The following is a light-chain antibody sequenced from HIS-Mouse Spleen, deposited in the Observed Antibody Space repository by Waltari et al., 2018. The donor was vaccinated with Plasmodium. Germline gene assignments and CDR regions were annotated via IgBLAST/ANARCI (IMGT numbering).Light chain of an antibody. Sequence: ELVLTQSPATLSLSPAERATLSCRASQSVSSYLAWYQQKPGQAPRLLIYDASNRATGIPARFSGSGSGTDFTLTISSLEPEDFAVYYCQQRSNWPRVLTFGGGTKVEIK. V-gene: IGKV3-11*01. CDR1: QSVSSY. CDR3: QQRSNWPRVLT. J-gene: IGKJ4*01. CDR2: DAS.